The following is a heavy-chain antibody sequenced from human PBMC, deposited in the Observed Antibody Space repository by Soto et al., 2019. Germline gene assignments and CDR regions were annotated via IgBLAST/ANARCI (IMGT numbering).Heavy chain of an antibody. J-gene: IGHJ6*02. CDR3: AKDRYGGNSGYYYGMDV. CDR1: GFTFDDYA. Sequence: DVQLVESGGGLVQPGRSLRLSCAASGFTFDDYALHWVRQAPGKGLEWVSGISWNSGIIDYADSVKGRFTISRDNAKNSLDLQMNSLRAEDTALYYCAKDRYGGNSGYYYGMDVWGQGTTVTVSS. D-gene: IGHD2-21*02. V-gene: IGHV3-9*01. CDR2: ISWNSGII.